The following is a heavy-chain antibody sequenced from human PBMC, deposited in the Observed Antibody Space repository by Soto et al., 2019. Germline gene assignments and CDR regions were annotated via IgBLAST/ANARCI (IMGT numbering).Heavy chain of an antibody. CDR3: ARMARRGNLFDD. J-gene: IGHJ4*02. V-gene: IGHV4-39*01. CDR2: IYYSGST. CDR1: GGSISSSSYY. Sequence: SETLSLTCTVSGGSISSSSYYWGWIRQPPGKGLEWIGSIYYSGSTYYNPSLKSRVTISVDTSKNQFSLKLSSVTAADTAVYYCARMARRGNLFDDWGQGFLVTLSS.